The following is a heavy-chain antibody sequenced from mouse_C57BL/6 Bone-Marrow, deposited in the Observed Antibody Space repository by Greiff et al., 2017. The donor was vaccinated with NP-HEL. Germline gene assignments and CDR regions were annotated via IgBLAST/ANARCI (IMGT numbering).Heavy chain of an antibody. CDR1: GFNIKDDY. J-gene: IGHJ3*01. CDR3: TRYYGSSYGAY. Sequence: EVHLVESGAELVRPGASVKLSCTASGFNIKDDYMHWVKQRPEQGLEWIGWIDPENGDTEYASKFQGKATITADTSSNTAYLQLSSLTSEDTAVYYCTRYYGSSYGAYWGQGTLVTVSA. V-gene: IGHV14-4*01. D-gene: IGHD1-1*01. CDR2: IDPENGDT.